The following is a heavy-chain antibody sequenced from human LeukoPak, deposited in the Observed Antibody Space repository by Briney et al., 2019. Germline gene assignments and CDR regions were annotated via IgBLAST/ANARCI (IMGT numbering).Heavy chain of an antibody. D-gene: IGHD2-15*01. J-gene: IGHJ3*02. Sequence: GGSLRFSCAAPGFTFSSCGMHWVRQAPGKGLEWVADIWYDGSNKYYAESVKGRFTISRDNSKNTLYLQMNSLRAEDTAVYYCAREYCSGGSCYSYYYDVSRDAFDIWGQGTMVIVSS. CDR3: AREYCSGGSCYSYYYDVSRDAFDI. CDR1: GFTFSSCG. V-gene: IGHV3-33*01. CDR2: IWYDGSNK.